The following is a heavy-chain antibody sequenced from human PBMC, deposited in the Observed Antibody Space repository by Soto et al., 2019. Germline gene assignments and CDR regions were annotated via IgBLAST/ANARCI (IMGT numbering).Heavy chain of an antibody. V-gene: IGHV4-59*01. D-gene: IGHD6-19*01. CDR1: GGSISIYY. CDR2: IYYSGTT. J-gene: IGHJ4*02. Sequence: SETLSLTCTVSGGSISIYYWSWIRQPPGKGLEWIGYIYYSGTTNYNPSLKSRVTISVDTSKNQFSLKLNSVTAVDTAVYFCAKDRMPVSGILFDFWGQGILVTVSS. CDR3: AKDRMPVSGILFDF.